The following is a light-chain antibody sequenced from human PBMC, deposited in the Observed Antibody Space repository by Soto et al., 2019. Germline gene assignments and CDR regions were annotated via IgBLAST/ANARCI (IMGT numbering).Light chain of an antibody. CDR1: QRIDRY. CDR2: DAS. J-gene: IGKJ1*01. V-gene: IGKV1-5*01. CDR3: QQYKDGAWT. Sequence: DIQLTQSPSTLSASVGDRVTVTCRASQRIDRYLAWYQQKPWKAPKLLVYDASTLEGGVPSSFSGSGSATEFILTISSLQPDDFATYYCQQYKDGAWTFGQGSKV.